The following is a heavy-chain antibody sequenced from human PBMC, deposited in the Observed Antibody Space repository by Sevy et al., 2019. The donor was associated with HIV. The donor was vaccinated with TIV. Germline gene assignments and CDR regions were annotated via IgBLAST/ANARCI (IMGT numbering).Heavy chain of an antibody. J-gene: IGHJ4*02. CDR1: GFTFGDYC. CDR2: LKSDVYGGTV. Sequence: GGSLRLSCTASGFTFGDYCMSWVRQAPGKGLEWVAFLKSDVYGGTVDHAASVRGRFVISRDDSKTIAYLQMTDLKTVDTGVYYCTRWKAAQSIFDYWGQGALVTVSS. V-gene: IGHV3-49*04. D-gene: IGHD2-21*01. CDR3: TRWKAAQSIFDY.